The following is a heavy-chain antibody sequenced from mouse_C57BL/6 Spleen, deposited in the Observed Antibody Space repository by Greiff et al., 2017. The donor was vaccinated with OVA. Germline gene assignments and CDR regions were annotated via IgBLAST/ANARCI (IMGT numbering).Heavy chain of an antibody. CDR1: GYTFTSYW. D-gene: IGHD4-1*01. CDR3: ARSGTGTGPYFDY. V-gene: IGHV1-61*01. Sequence: VKLQQPGAELVRPGSSVKLSCKASGYTFTSYWMDWVKQRPGQGLEWIGNIYPSDSETHYNQKFKDKATLTVDKSSSTAYMQLSSLTSEDSAVYYCARSGTGTGPYFDYWGQGTTLTVSS. J-gene: IGHJ2*01. CDR2: IYPSDSET.